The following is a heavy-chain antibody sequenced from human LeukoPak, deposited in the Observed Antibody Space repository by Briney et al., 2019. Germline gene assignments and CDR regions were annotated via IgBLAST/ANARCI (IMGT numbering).Heavy chain of an antibody. V-gene: IGHV3-15*01. CDR2: IKSKTDGGTT. CDR1: GFTFSNAW. Sequence: GGSLRLSCAAAGFTFSNAWMSWFRQVPGKGLEWVGRIKSKTDGGTTDYAAPVKGRFSISRDDSNNTLYLPMDSLKTEDTAVYYCTTDETIWGQGALVTVSS. J-gene: IGHJ4*02. D-gene: IGHD3-3*01. CDR3: TTDETI.